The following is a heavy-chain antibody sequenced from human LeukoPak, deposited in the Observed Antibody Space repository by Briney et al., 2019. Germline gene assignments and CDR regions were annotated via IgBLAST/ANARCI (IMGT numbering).Heavy chain of an antibody. J-gene: IGHJ2*01. CDR2: IKQDGNEK. CDR1: GFTFSSYW. Sequence: GGSLRLSCAASGFTFSSYWMSWVRQAPGKGLEWVANIKQDGNEKYYVDSVKGRFTISRDNAKNSLYLQMNSLRAEDTAVHYCARDVDYGDYGEPYWYFDLWGRGTLVTVSS. V-gene: IGHV3-7*01. D-gene: IGHD4-17*01. CDR3: ARDVDYGDYGEPYWYFDL.